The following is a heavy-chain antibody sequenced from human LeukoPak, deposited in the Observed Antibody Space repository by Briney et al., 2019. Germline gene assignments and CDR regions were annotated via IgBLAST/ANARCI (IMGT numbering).Heavy chain of an antibody. CDR2: INHSGST. CDR3: ARDRYCSGGSCAYDAFDI. Sequence: SETLSLTCAVYGGSFSGYYWSWIRQPPGKGLEWIGEINHSGSTNYNPSLKSRVTISVDTSKNQFSLKLSFVTAADTAVYYCARDRYCSGGSCAYDAFDIWGQGTMVTVSS. V-gene: IGHV4-34*01. D-gene: IGHD2-15*01. J-gene: IGHJ3*02. CDR1: GGSFSGYY.